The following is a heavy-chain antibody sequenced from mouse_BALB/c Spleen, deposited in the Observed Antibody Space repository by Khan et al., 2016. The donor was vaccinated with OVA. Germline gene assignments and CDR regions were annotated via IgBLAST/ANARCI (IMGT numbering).Heavy chain of an antibody. CDR2: ISSGSSSI. CDR3: ARDSNFDY. CDR1: GFTFSRFG. Sequence: EVELVESGGGLVQPGGSRKLSCAASGFTFSRFGMHWVRQAPEKGLEWVAYISSGSSSIYYADTVKGRFTISRDNTKNTLFLQMTSLRYEDTAMYYCARDSNFDYWGQGTTLTVSS. V-gene: IGHV5-17*02. J-gene: IGHJ2*01.